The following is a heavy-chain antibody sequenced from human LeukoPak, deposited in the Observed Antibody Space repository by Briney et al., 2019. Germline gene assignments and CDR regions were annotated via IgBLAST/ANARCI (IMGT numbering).Heavy chain of an antibody. Sequence: ASVKVSCKASGYTFSDYYMHWVRQAPGQGLEWMGWINPNSGGTNYAQKFQGRVTMTRDTSISTAYMELSRLRSDDTAVYYCARADMIVKTPDYWGQGTLVTVSS. V-gene: IGHV1-2*02. CDR1: GYTFSDYY. J-gene: IGHJ4*02. D-gene: IGHD3-22*01. CDR3: ARADMIVKTPDY. CDR2: INPNSGGT.